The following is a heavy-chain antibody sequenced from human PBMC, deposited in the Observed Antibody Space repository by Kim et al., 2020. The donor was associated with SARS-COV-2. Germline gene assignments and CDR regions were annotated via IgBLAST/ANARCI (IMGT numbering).Heavy chain of an antibody. CDR1: GFTFSSYG. J-gene: IGHJ4*02. Sequence: GGSLRLSCSASGFTFSSYGMQWVRQGPGKGLEYVSAISSNGGSTYYADSATGRFTISRDNDKNMLMLQMSSQRAEDKAVDYCVNDLRADSRTTLDYWGQG. D-gene: IGHD6-13*01. CDR3: VNDLRADSRTTLDY. V-gene: IGHV3-64D*09. CDR2: ISSNGGST.